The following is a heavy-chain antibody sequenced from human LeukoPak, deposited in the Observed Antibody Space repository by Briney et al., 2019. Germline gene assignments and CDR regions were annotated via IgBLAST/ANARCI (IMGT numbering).Heavy chain of an antibody. Sequence: GGSLRLSCAASGFSFSDYSMNWGRQAPGKGLGWVSYFRSSTNTIYYAESVKGRFTVSRDNAKNSLYLQMSSLRAEDTAVYYCARDRWHYGSGSGFFDCWGQGTLVTVSS. CDR1: GFSFSDYS. CDR3: ARDRWHYGSGSGFFDC. CDR2: FRSSTNTI. J-gene: IGHJ4*02. V-gene: IGHV3-48*01. D-gene: IGHD3-3*02.